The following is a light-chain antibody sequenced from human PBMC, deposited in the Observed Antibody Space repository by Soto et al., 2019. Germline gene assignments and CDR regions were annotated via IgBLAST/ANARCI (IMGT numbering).Light chain of an antibody. Sequence: QSALTQPASVSGSPGQSITISCTGSSSDVGGYNYVSWYQQHPGKDPKLIIYDVSNRPSGVSNRFSGSKSGNTASLTISGLQADDEADYDCSSYTSSSTLDVVFGGGTKLTVL. V-gene: IGLV2-14*01. CDR3: SSYTSSSTLDVV. J-gene: IGLJ2*01. CDR1: SSDVGGYNY. CDR2: DVS.